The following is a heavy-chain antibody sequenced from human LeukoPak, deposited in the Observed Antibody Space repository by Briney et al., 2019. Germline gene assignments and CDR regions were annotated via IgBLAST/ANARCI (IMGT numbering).Heavy chain of an antibody. J-gene: IGHJ4*02. V-gene: IGHV3-23*01. Sequence: RGSLRLSCAASGFTFSSYGMSWVRQAPGKGLEWVSTISGSGGRTYYADSVKGRFTISRDNSKNTLYLQMNSLRAEDTAVYYCAKDTLRMTTVTENFDYWGQGTLVTVSS. CDR1: GFTFSSYG. D-gene: IGHD4-17*01. CDR2: ISGSGGRT. CDR3: AKDTLRMTTVTENFDY.